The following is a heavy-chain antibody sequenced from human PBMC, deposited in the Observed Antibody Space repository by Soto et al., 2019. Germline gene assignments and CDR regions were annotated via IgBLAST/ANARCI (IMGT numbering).Heavy chain of an antibody. V-gene: IGHV3-21*01. CDR1: GFYFNNYG. Sequence: GGSLRLSCAVSGFYFNNYGINWVRQPPGKGLEWVSSVSKSDYTYYSDSVRSRFTISRDNAKNSVSLQMNSLRAEDTAVYYCAREDSIIIPAVSDFWGQGTLVTVSS. CDR3: AREDSIIIPAVSDF. D-gene: IGHD2-2*01. CDR2: VSKSDYT. J-gene: IGHJ4*02.